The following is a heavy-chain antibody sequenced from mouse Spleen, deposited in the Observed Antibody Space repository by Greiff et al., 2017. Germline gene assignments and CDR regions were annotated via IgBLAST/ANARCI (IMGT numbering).Heavy chain of an antibody. CDR2: IDPSDSYT. Sequence: QVQLQQPGAELVRPGTSVKLSCKASGYTFTSYWMHWVKQRPGQGLEWIGVIDPSDSYTNYNQKFKGKATLTVDTSSSTAYMQLSSLTSEDSAVYYCARRLLGYFDYWGQGTTLTVSS. CDR1: GYTFTSYW. CDR3: ARRLLGYFDY. V-gene: IGHV1-59*01. D-gene: IGHD2-3*01. J-gene: IGHJ2*01.